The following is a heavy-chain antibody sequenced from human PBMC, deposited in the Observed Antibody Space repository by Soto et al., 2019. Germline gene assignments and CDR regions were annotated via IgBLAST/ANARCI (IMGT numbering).Heavy chain of an antibody. J-gene: IGHJ4*02. Sequence: GGSLRLSSAASGFSFWSYWMSWVRQAPGKGLEWVANIKQDGSEKYYVDSVKGRFTISRDNAKNSLYLQMNSLRAEDTAVYYCARYLPTDWYYFDYWGQGTLVTVSS. D-gene: IGHD3-9*01. CDR1: GFSFWSYW. V-gene: IGHV3-7*01. CDR3: ARYLPTDWYYFDY. CDR2: IKQDGSEK.